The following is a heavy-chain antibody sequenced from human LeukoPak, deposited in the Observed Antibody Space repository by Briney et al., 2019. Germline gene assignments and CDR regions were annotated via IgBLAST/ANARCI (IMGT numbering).Heavy chain of an antibody. J-gene: IGHJ6*02. CDR2: ISGSGSTI. Sequence: GGSPRLSCAASGFTFSSYEMNWVRQAPGKGLEWVSYISGSGSTIYYADSVKGRFTISRDNAKNSLNLQMNSLRAEDTAVYYCGGGNAGCYYGMDVWGQGTTVTVSS. V-gene: IGHV3-48*03. D-gene: IGHD3-16*01. CDR1: GFTFSSYE. CDR3: GGGNAGCYYGMDV.